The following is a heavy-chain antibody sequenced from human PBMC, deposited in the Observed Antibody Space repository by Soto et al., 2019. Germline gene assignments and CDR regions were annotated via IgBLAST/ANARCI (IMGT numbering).Heavy chain of an antibody. D-gene: IGHD6-19*01. V-gene: IGHV3-48*03. Sequence: PGGSLRLSCAASGFTFSSYEMNWVHQAPGKGLEWVSYISSSGSTIYYADSVKGRFTISRDNAKNSLYLQMNSLRAEDTAVYYCARTLTIAVATDYWGQGTLVTVSS. CDR1: GFTFSSYE. CDR2: ISSSGSTI. CDR3: ARTLTIAVATDY. J-gene: IGHJ4*02.